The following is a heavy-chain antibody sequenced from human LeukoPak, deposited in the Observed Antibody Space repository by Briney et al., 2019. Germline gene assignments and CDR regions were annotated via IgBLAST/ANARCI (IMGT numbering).Heavy chain of an antibody. J-gene: IGHJ4*02. CDR1: GLTFSNYA. V-gene: IGHV3-23*01. D-gene: IGHD3-9*01. Sequence: GGSLRLSCAASGLTFSNYAMSWVRQAPGKGLEWVSAISGRDSGTYYADSVKGRFTISRDNSRNTLYLQMNSLRAEDTAVYYCAKWGDYDILTGYYDSDYWGQGTQVTVSS. CDR2: ISGRDSGT. CDR3: AKWGDYDILTGYYDSDY.